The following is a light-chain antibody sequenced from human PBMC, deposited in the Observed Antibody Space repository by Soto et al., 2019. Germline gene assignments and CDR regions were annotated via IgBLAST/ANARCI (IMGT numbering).Light chain of an antibody. CDR3: QPYDFVFVT. CDR2: DTS. V-gene: IGKV1-33*01. CDR1: QDIRND. Sequence: DIQVTQSPSSLSASVGDRVTITCQTSQDIRNDLNWYQQKPGTAPKLLIYDTSNLQPGVPSRFSGSGSGTHFSLPITSLQPEDLATYYCQPYDFVFVTFGQGTRLEI. J-gene: IGKJ5*01.